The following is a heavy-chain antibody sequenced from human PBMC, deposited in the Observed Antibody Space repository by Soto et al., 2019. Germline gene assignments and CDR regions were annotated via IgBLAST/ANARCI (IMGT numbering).Heavy chain of an antibody. V-gene: IGHV4-31*03. CDR1: GGSISSGGYY. D-gene: IGHD6-13*01. CDR2: IYYSGST. Sequence: SETLSLTCTVSGGSISSGGYYWSWIRQHPGKGLEWIGYIYYSGSTYYNPSLKSRVTISVDTSKNQFSLKLSSVTASDTAMYYCARLRIAAARRGPYYYYGMDVWGQGTTVTVSS. CDR3: ARLRIAAARRGPYYYYGMDV. J-gene: IGHJ6*02.